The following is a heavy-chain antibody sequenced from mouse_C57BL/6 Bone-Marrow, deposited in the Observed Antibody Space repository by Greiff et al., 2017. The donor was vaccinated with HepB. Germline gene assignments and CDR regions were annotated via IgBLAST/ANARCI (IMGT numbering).Heavy chain of an antibody. CDR3: TRERLSSSTGAMDY. V-gene: IGHV1-5*01. D-gene: IGHD1-1*01. J-gene: IGHJ4*01. CDR1: GYTFTSYW. Sequence: VQLQQSGTVLARPGASVKMSCKTSGYTFTSYWMHWVKQRPGQGLEWIGAIYPGNSDTSYNQKFKGKAKLTAVTSASTAYMELSSLTNEDSAVYYCTRERLSSSTGAMDYWGQGTSVTVSS. CDR2: IYPGNSDT.